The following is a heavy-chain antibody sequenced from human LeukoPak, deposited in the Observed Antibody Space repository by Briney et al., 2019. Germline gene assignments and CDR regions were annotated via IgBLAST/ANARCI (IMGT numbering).Heavy chain of an antibody. D-gene: IGHD3-10*01. Sequence: ASVKVSCKASGYTFTVYYIHWVRQAPGQGLEWMGWINPNSGGTNYAQKFQGRVTMTRDTSISTAYMELSRLRSDDTAVYYCARDRFGELSYFDYWGQGTLVTVSS. CDR2: INPNSGGT. CDR1: GYTFTVYY. V-gene: IGHV1-2*02. J-gene: IGHJ4*02. CDR3: ARDRFGELSYFDY.